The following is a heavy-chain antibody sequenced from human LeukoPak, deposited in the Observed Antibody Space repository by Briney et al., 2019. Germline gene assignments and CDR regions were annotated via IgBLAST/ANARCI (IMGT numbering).Heavy chain of an antibody. CDR1: GGSISSSNW. CDR3: ADRKSLYGSEDGFMAAEYFQH. V-gene: IGHV4-4*02. J-gene: IGHJ1*01. CDR2: IYHSGST. Sequence: SGTLSLTCAVSGGSISSSNWWSWVRQPPGKGLEWIGEIYHSGSTNYNPSLKSRVTISVDKSKNQFSLKLSSVTAADTAVYSCADRKSLYGSEDGFMAAEYFQHWGQGTLVTVSS. D-gene: IGHD3-10*01.